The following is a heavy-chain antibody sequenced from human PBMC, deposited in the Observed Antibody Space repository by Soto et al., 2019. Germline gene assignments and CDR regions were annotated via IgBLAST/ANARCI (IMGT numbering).Heavy chain of an antibody. V-gene: IGHV1-69*12. CDR1: GGTFSTSA. CDR2: IMPVFPTP. Sequence: QVQLVQSGAEVKKPGSSVKVSCKASGGTFSTSAISWVRQAPGQGLEWVGGIMPVFPTPDYAQNFQGRVTPAADESTTTAYLELTSLRADDTAVYYCARDTDRLPLGGNYYYILDVWGQGTAITVSS. D-gene: IGHD2-2*01. J-gene: IGHJ6*02. CDR3: ARDTDRLPLGGNYYYILDV.